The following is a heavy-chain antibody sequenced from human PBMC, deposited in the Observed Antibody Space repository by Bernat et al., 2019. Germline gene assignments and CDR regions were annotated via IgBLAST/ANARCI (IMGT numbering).Heavy chain of an antibody. D-gene: IGHD4-23*01. CDR2: IYSGGRT. CDR3: ARGGGYYSYYYGMDV. Sequence: EVQLVETGGGLIQPGGSLRLSCAASGFTVSSNYMSWVRQAPGKGLEWVSVIYSGGRTYYADSVKGRFTIARDNCNISLYLQMTSLRAEDTAVYYCARGGGYYSYYYGMDVWGRGTTVTVSS. V-gene: IGHV3-53*02. CDR1: GFTVSSNY. J-gene: IGHJ6*02.